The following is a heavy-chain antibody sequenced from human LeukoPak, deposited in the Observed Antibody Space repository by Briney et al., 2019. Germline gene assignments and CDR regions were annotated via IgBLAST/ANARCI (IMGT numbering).Heavy chain of an antibody. D-gene: IGHD3-10*01. CDR2: ISSKSDGGTT. CDR1: RFPFKKVW. J-gene: IGHJ4*02. Sequence: PGGSLRLSCAAFRFPFKKVWKLWPRPAPGKGRVGGPHISSKSDGGTTDYAARVKGTFNISSDDSKITLYLQMYSLQTEDTAVYYCTADVAPVKRAASTLIRGSWGQGTLVTVSS. V-gene: IGHV3-15*01. CDR3: TADVAPVKRAASTLIRGS.